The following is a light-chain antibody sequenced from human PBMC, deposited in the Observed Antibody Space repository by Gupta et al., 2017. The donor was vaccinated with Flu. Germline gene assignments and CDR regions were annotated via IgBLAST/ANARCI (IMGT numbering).Light chain of an antibody. Sequence: GQTARTTCPGDAVPKQYAYWYQQKPGQAPVLVIYKDSERPSGIPERFSGSSSGTTVTLTISRVQAEDEADYYCQSSDSSGTYWVFGGGTKLTVL. V-gene: IGLV3-25*03. J-gene: IGLJ3*02. CDR3: QSSDSSGTYWV. CDR2: KDS. CDR1: AVPKQY.